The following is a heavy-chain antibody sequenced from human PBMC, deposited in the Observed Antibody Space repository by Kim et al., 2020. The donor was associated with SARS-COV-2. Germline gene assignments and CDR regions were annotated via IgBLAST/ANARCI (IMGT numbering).Heavy chain of an antibody. CDR1: GGSISSYY. CDR2: IYYSGST. V-gene: IGHV4-59*08. CDR3: AGSPAEGTTVTRFAY. Sequence: SETLSLTCTVSGGSISSYYWSWIRQPPGKGLEWIGYIYYSGSTNYNPSLKSRVTISVDTSKNQFSLKLSSVTAADTAVYYCAGSPAEGTTVTRFAYWGQGTLVTVSS. J-gene: IGHJ4*02. D-gene: IGHD4-17*01.